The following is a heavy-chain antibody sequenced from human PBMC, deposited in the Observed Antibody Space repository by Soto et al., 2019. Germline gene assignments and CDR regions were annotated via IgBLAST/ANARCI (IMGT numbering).Heavy chain of an antibody. CDR3: AREGQWLVLPYYYYGMDV. V-gene: IGHV1-18*01. CDR2: ISAYNGNT. J-gene: IGHJ6*02. Sequence: QVQLVQSGAEVKKPGASVKVSCKASGYTFTSYGISWVRQAPGQGLEWMGWISAYNGNTNYAQKLQGRVTMTTDTSTSTAYRELRSLRSDDTAVYYCAREGQWLVLPYYYYGMDVWGQGTTVTVSS. CDR1: GYTFTSYG. D-gene: IGHD6-19*01.